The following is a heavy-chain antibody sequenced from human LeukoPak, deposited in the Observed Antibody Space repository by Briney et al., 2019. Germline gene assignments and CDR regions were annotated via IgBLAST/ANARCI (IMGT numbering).Heavy chain of an antibody. V-gene: IGHV3-30*18. CDR1: GFSFSETW. CDR2: ISYDGSDK. J-gene: IGHJ4*02. D-gene: IGHD4-17*01. CDR3: ANFYGDYLSPTD. Sequence: GGSLRLSCAASGFSFSETWMHWVRQAPGKGLEWVAVISYDGSDKYFADSMKGRFTISRNNSKNMLYLQMNSLKAEDTAVYYCANFYGDYLSPTDWGQGTLVAVSS.